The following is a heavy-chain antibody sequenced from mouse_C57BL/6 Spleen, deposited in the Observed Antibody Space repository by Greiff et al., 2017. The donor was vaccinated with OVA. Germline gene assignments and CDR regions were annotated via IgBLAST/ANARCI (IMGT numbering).Heavy chain of an antibody. J-gene: IGHJ2*01. CDR1: GYAFTNYL. D-gene: IGHD2-3*01. CDR3: ARGDGYYERSRDY. V-gene: IGHV1-54*01. Sequence: QVQLQQSGAELVRPGTSVKVSCKASGYAFTNYLIEWVKQRPGQGLEWIGVINPGSGGTNYNEKFKGKATLTADKSSSTAYMQRSSLTSEDSAVYFCARGDGYYERSRDYWGQGTTLTVSS. CDR2: INPGSGGT.